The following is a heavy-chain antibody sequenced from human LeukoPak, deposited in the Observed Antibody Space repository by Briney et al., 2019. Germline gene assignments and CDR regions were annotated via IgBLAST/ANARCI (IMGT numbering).Heavy chain of an antibody. J-gene: IGHJ5*02. CDR3: ARTYGSGSYYEPNWFDP. V-gene: IGHV4-39*07. CDR1: GGSISSSSYY. Sequence: SETLSLTCTVSGGSISSSSYYWGWIRQPPGKGLEWIGSIYYSGSTYYNPSLKSRVTISVDTSKNQFSLKLSSVTAADTAVYYCARTYGSGSYYEPNWFDPWGQGTLVTVSS. D-gene: IGHD3-10*01. CDR2: IYYSGST.